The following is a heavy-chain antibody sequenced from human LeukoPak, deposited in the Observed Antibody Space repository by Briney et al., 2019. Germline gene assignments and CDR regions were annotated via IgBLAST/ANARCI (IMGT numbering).Heavy chain of an antibody. CDR1: GFTVSSNY. V-gene: IGHV3-53*01. J-gene: IGHJ3*02. CDR3: ATNQWLIPKGAFDI. CDR2: IYSGGST. Sequence: PGRSLRLSCAASGFTVSSNYMSWVRQAPGKGLEWVSVIYSGGSTYYADSVKGRFTISRDNSKNTLYLQMNSLRAEDTAVYYCATNQWLIPKGAFDIRGQGTMVTVSS. D-gene: IGHD6-19*01.